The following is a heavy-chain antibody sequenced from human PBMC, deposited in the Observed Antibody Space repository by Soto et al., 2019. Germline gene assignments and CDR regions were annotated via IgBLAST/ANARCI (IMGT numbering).Heavy chain of an antibody. CDR2: ISDSGETT. D-gene: IGHD3-10*01. J-gene: IGHJ6*02. V-gene: IGHV3-23*01. CDR1: ILTFSSHA. Sequence: PGGSLRLSCTASILTFSSHAMCWVRQAPGKGLEWVSAISDSGETTYYADSLKGRFTVSRDNSKNTLYLQMDSLRAEDTAVYYCAKVEGKYFYYGMDVWGQGTTVTVSS. CDR3: AKVEGKYFYYGMDV.